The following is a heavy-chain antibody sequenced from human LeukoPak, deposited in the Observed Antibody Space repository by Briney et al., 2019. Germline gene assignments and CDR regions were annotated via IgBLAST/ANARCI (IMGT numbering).Heavy chain of an antibody. CDR1: GGSINSHY. Sequence: PSETLSLTCSVSGGSINSHYWSWIRQPPGKRLEWIGYIINTGNTNYNPSLASRVTMSVDTSRAQFFLRLSPVTAADTAIYYCASRPADTTWYGVFDYWSQGTLGTVSA. CDR2: IINTGNT. J-gene: IGHJ4*02. D-gene: IGHD3-10*01. CDR3: ASRPADTTWYGVFDY. V-gene: IGHV4-59*11.